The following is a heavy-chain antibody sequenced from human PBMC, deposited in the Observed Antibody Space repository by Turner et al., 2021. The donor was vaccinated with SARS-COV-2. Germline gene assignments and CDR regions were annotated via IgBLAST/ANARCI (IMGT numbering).Heavy chain of an antibody. CDR1: GFTFITYG. V-gene: IGHV3-33*08. D-gene: IGHD4-17*01. J-gene: IGHJ4*02. CDR3: ARSTVTTPPDY. CDR2: IWYDGSDK. Sequence: QVQLVESGGGVVQPGRSLRPPCAASGFTFITYGMHWVRQAPGKGLDWVAVIWYDGSDKYYADSVKGRFTISRDNSKNTLYLQMNNLRAEDTAVYYCARSTVTTPPDYWGQGTLVTVSS.